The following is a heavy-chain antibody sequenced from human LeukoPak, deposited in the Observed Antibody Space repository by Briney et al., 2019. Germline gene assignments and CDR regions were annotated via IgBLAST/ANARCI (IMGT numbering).Heavy chain of an antibody. Sequence: PGGSLRLSCATSGFTFTSYAMNWVRQAPGKGLEWVAAITGNGVNTYYADSVKGRFTTSSDPSKNTLFLQMHSLRADDTAVYYCAKPRADIPAIVFDSWGQGALVTVSS. CDR2: ITGNGVNT. CDR3: AKPRADIPAIVFDS. V-gene: IGHV3-23*01. D-gene: IGHD2-2*02. CDR1: GFTFTSYA. J-gene: IGHJ4*02.